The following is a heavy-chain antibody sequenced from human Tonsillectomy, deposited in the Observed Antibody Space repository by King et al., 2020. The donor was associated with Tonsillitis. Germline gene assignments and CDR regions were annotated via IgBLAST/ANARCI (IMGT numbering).Heavy chain of an antibody. CDR1: GYSISSGYY. CDR3: ARLITMVRGVIITCNWFDP. Sequence: QLQESGPGLVKPSETLSLTCAVSGYSISSGYYWGWIRQPPGKGLEWIGSIYHSGSTYYNPSLKSRVTISVDTSKNQFSLKLSSVTAADTAVYYCARLITMVRGVIITCNWFDPWGQGTLVTVSS. J-gene: IGHJ5*02. CDR2: IYHSGST. D-gene: IGHD3-10*01. V-gene: IGHV4-38-2*01.